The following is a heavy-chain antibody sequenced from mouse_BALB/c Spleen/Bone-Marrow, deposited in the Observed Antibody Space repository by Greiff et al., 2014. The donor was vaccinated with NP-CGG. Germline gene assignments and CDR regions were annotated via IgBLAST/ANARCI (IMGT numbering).Heavy chain of an antibody. J-gene: IGHJ4*01. D-gene: IGHD1-2*01. CDR3: ARGLLRLRGYAMDY. CDR1: GFSLTSCG. CDR2: VWAGGST. V-gene: IGHV2-9*02. Sequence: VQLQQSGPGLVAPSQSLSITCTVSGFSLTSCGVHWVRQPPGKGLEWLGVVWAGGSTNYNSALMSRLSISKDNSKSQFFLKMNSLQTDDTAMYYCARGLLRLRGYAMDYWGQGTPVTVSS.